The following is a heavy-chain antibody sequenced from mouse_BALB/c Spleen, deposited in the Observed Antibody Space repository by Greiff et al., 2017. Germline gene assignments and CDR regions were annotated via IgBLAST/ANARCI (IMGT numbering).Heavy chain of an antibody. CDR1: GFSLTSYG. CDR2: IWSGGST. Sequence: QVHVKQSGPGLVQPSQSLSITCTVSGFSLTSYGVHWVRQSPGKGLEWLGVIWSGGSTDYNAAFISRLSISKDNSKSQVFFKMNSLQANDTAIYYCARTREETSGAMDYWGQGTSVTVSS. CDR3: ARTREETSGAMDY. V-gene: IGHV2-2*02. J-gene: IGHJ4*01.